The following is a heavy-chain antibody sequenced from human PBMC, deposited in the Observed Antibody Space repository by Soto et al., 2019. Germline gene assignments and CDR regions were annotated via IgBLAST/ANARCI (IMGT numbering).Heavy chain of an antibody. CDR2: IYYSGST. D-gene: IGHD1-26*01. V-gene: IGHV4-31*02. J-gene: IGHJ4*02. CDR3: AREEGELDYFDY. CDR1: GFTFSSYG. Sequence: LRLSCAASGFTFSSYGMHWVRQHPGKGLEWIGYIYYSGSTYYNPSLKSRVTISVDTSKNQFSLKLSSVTAADTAVYYCAREEGELDYFDYWGQGTLVTVSS.